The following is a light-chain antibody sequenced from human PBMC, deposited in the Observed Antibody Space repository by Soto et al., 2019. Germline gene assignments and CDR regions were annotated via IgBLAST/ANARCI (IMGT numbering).Light chain of an antibody. CDR3: QQYNSYSPIT. CDR2: KAS. V-gene: IGKV1-5*03. J-gene: IGKJ5*01. CDR1: QSISSW. Sequence: DIQMTQSPSTLSASVGDRVTITCRASQSISSWLAWYQQKPGKAPKLLIYKASSLESGVPSRFSGSGSGTEFTLTISSLQPDDFATYYCQQYNSYSPITFGQGTRLENK.